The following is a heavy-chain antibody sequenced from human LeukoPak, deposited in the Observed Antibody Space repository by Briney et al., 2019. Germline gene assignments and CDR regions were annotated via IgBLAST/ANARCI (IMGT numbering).Heavy chain of an antibody. CDR1: GASMSSNY. J-gene: IGHJ4*02. Sequence: PSETLSLTCNVSGASMSSNYWSWIRQPPGKGLEWIGYIYHSGNTNYSPSLESRVTMSVDESKNQFSLRVHFVSAADTAVYYCASTRRAAVAGRFDSWGQGALVTVSS. CDR3: ASTRRAAVAGRFDS. CDR2: IYHSGNT. V-gene: IGHV4-4*09. D-gene: IGHD6-19*01.